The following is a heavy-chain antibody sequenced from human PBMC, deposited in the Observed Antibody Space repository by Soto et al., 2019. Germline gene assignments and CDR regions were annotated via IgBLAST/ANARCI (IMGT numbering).Heavy chain of an antibody. D-gene: IGHD6-19*01. CDR1: GFTFSSYW. V-gene: IGHV3-7*03. Sequence: GGSLRLSCAASGFTFSSYWMSWVRQAPGKGLEWVANIKQDGSEKYYVDSVKGRFTISRDNAKNSLYLQMNSLRAEDTAVYYCAREVSSGWNTLYYYYYYAMDVWGQGTTVTVSS. J-gene: IGHJ6*02. CDR3: AREVSSGWNTLYYYYYYAMDV. CDR2: IKQDGSEK.